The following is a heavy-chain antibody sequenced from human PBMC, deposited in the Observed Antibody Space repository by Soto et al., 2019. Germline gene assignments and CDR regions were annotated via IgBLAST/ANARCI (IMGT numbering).Heavy chain of an antibody. J-gene: IGHJ2*01. CDR2: VSHSGTT. CDR1: GASFTGYY. V-gene: IGHV4-34*01. D-gene: IGHD2-15*01. CDR3: ARYGGTAIWYFDI. Sequence: QVRLQQWGAGLLKPSETLSLTCAVYGASFTGYYWTWLRQPPGKGLEWIGEVSHSGTTKYNPSLKSRVTISLDTSKSQCSLELTSVTAADTAVYYCARYGGTAIWYFDIWGRGTSVSVSS.